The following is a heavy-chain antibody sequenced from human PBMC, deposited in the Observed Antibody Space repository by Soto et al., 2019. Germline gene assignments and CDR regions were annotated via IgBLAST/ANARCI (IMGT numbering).Heavy chain of an antibody. J-gene: IGHJ6*02. Sequence: QVQLQESGPGLVKPSETLSLTCTVSGGSISSYYWSWIRQPPGKGLEWIGYIYYSGSTNYNPSLKSLVTISVDPPKNRGSLKLSSVTAADTAVYYCARQMRGATISIYYYGMDVWGQGTTVTVSS. CDR2: IYYSGST. D-gene: IGHD5-12*01. CDR3: ARQMRGATISIYYYGMDV. V-gene: IGHV4-59*08. CDR1: GGSISSYY.